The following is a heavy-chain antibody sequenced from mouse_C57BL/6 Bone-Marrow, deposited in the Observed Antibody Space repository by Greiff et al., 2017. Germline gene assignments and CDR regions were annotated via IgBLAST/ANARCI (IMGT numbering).Heavy chain of an antibody. CDR2: INYDGSST. CDR1: GFTFSDYY. J-gene: IGHJ4*01. CDR3: ARERGFMDY. V-gene: IGHV5-16*01. Sequence: EVQVVESEGGLVQPGSSMKLSCTASGFTFSDYYMAWVRQVPEKGLEWVANINYDGSSTYYLDSLKSRFIISRDNAKNVLYLQMSRLKSEDTATYYCARERGFMDYWGQGTSVTVSS.